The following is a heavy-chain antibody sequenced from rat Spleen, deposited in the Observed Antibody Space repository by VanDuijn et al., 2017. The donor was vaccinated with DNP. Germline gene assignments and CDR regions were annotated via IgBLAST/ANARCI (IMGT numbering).Heavy chain of an antibody. V-gene: IGHV5-58*01. Sequence: EVQLVETGGGLVQPGRSLKLSCVASGFTFSRYWMYWIRQAPGKGLEWVASINTDGGITYYPDSVKGRFTISRDNAKNTLYLQMNSLRSEDTATYYCAKDRLGGYAMDAWGQGTSVTVSS. CDR1: GFTFSRYW. J-gene: IGHJ4*01. CDR2: INTDGGIT. D-gene: IGHD5-1*01. CDR3: AKDRLGGYAMDA.